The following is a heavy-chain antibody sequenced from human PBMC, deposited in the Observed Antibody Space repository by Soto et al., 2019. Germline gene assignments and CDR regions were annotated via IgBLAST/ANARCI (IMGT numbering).Heavy chain of an antibody. CDR3: AKEAVSGWYYFDY. V-gene: IGHV3-23*01. J-gene: IGHJ4*02. D-gene: IGHD6-19*01. CDR2: ISGRGGST. Sequence: GGSLRLSCAASGFTFSSYWMSWVRQAPGKGLEWVSTISGRGGSTYYADSLKGRFTISRDNSKNTLFLQMSSQRAEDTAVYYCAKEAVSGWYYFDYWGPGTLVTVS. CDR1: GFTFSSYW.